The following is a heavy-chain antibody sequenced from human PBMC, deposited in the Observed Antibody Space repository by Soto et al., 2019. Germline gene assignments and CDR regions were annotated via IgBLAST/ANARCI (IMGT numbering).Heavy chain of an antibody. V-gene: IGHV3-23*01. D-gene: IGHD2-2*01. J-gene: IGHJ4*02. CDR1: GFTFSSYG. CDR3: AKGLLQYQLLGSFDY. Sequence: PGGSLRLPCAASGFTFSSYGMHWVRQAPGKGLEWVSVISGSGSITYYADSVKGRFTISRDNSKGTLYLQMNSLRAEDTAIYYCAKGLLQYQLLGSFDYWGQGSQVTVSS. CDR2: ISGSGSIT.